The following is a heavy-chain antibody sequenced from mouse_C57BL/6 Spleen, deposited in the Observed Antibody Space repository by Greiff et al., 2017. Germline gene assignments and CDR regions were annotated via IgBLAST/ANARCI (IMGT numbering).Heavy chain of an antibody. CDR3: ASNYGSLYYAMDY. CDR1: GYSITSGYY. V-gene: IGHV3-6*01. CDR2: ISYDGSN. J-gene: IGHJ4*01. Sequence: EVQLVESGPGLVKPSQSLSLTCSVTGYSITSGYYWNWIRQFPGNKLEWMGYISYDGSNNYNPSLKNRISITRDTSKNQFFLKLNSVTTEDTATYYCASNYGSLYYAMDYWGQGTSVTVSS. D-gene: IGHD1-1*01.